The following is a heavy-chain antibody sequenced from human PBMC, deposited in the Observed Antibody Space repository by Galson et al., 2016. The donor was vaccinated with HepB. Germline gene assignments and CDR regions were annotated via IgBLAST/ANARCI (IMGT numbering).Heavy chain of an antibody. J-gene: IGHJ5*02. CDR1: GYTFTSYG. D-gene: IGHD6-6*01. CDR2: IRACNGNT. Sequence: ASVKVSCKASGYTFTSYGISWVRQAPGQGLEWMGWIRACNGNTNYAQKFQARVTMTTDTSTNTAYMELRSLRSDDTAVYYCAGGLSSSWVNWFAPWGQGTLVTVSS. V-gene: IGHV1-18*01. CDR3: AGGLSSSWVNWFAP.